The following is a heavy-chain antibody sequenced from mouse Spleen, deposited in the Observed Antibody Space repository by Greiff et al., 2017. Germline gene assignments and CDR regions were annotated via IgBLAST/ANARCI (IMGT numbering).Heavy chain of an antibody. V-gene: IGHV1-81*01. CDR2: IYPRSGNT. D-gene: IGHD4-1*01. Sequence: QVQLKQSGAELARPGASVKLSCKASGYTFTSYGISWVKQRTGQGLEWIGEIYPRSGNTYYNEKFKGKATLTADKSSSTAYMELRSLTSEDSAVYFCARWGRNWGLDYWGQGTTLTVSS. J-gene: IGHJ2*01. CDR1: GYTFTSYG. CDR3: ARWGRNWGLDY.